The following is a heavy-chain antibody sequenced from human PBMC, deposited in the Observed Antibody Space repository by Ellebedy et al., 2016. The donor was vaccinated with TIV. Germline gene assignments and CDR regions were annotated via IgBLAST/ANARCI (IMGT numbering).Heavy chain of an antibody. Sequence: GGSLRLXCAASGFTFSSYGMHWVRQAPGKGLEWVAVISYDGSNKYYADSVKGRFTISRDNSKNTLYLQMNSLRAEDTAVYYCAKGYYFDYWGQGTLVTVSS. CDR3: AKGYYFDY. CDR2: ISYDGSNK. J-gene: IGHJ4*02. V-gene: IGHV3-30*18. CDR1: GFTFSSYG.